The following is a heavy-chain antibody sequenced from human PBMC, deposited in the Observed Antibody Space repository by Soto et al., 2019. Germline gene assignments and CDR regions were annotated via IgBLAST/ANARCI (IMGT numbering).Heavy chain of an antibody. Sequence: GASVKVSCKVSGYTLTELSMHWVRQAPGKGLEWMGGFDPEGGETIYAQKFQGRVTMTEDTSTDTAYMELSSLRSEDTAVYYCATVHVNYGPYYFDYWGQGTLVTAPQ. V-gene: IGHV1-24*01. CDR1: GYTLTELS. CDR3: ATVHVNYGPYYFDY. D-gene: IGHD3-10*01. CDR2: FDPEGGET. J-gene: IGHJ4*02.